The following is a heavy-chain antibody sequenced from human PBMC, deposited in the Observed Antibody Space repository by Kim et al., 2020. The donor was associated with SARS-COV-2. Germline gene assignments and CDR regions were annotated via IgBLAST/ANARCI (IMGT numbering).Heavy chain of an antibody. CDR3: ARVGVAVAGSDY. V-gene: IGHV3-21*01. D-gene: IGHD6-19*01. J-gene: IGHJ4*02. Sequence: YYADSVKGRFTISRDNAKNSLYLQMNSLRAEDTAVYYCARVGVAVAGSDYWGQGTLVTVSS.